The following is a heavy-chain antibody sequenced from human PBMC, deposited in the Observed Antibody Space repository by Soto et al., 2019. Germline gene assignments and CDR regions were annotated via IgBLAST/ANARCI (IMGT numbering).Heavy chain of an antibody. J-gene: IGHJ4*02. CDR2: IIWNSGSI. CDR3: AKDSGAAAGASNLFHY. D-gene: IGHD6-13*01. V-gene: IGHV3-9*01. Sequence: EVQLVESGGGLVQPGRSLRLSCAASGFTFDDYAMHWVRQAPGKGLEWVSGIIWNSGSIGYADSVKGRFTISRGNAKNFLCVQNNNLRAEYTALYYCAKDSGAAAGASNLFHYVGQGTLVTVSS. CDR1: GFTFDDYA.